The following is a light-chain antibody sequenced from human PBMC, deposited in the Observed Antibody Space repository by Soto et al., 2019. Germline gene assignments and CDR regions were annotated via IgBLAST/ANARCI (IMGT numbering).Light chain of an antibody. CDR1: YSNIGSNT. CDR3: ASWDDSLNGYV. J-gene: IGLJ1*01. V-gene: IGLV1-44*01. CDR2: NNN. Sequence: QSVLTQPPSTSGTPGQRVTISCSGSYSNIGSNTVNWYQQFPGTAPKLLIYNNNQRPSGVPDRFSGSKSGTSASLAISGLQSEDEADYYCASWDDSLNGYVFGTGTKVTVL.